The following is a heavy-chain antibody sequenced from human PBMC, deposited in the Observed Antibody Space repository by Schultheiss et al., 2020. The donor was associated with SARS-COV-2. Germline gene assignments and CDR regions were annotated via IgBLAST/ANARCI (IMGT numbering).Heavy chain of an antibody. CDR1: GFTFSSYA. D-gene: IGHD1-1*01. CDR3: ARALEGAWRSYYFDY. Sequence: GGSLRLSCAASGFTFSSYAMHWVRQAPGKGLEWVSAISGSGGSTYYADSVKGRFTISRDNAKNSLYLQMNSLRAEDTAVYYCARALEGAWRSYYFDYWGQGTLVTVSS. CDR2: ISGSGGST. V-gene: IGHV3-23*01. J-gene: IGHJ4*02.